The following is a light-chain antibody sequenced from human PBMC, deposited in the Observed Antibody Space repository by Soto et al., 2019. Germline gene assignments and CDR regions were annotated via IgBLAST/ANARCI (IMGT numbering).Light chain of an antibody. CDR2: GAS. V-gene: IGKV1-39*01. CDR3: QQGSFTLT. CDR1: QSISTY. J-gene: IGKJ4*02. Sequence: DIQMTQSPSSLAASVGARVTITCRASQSISTYLNWYQQKLGKAPKLLISGASRLQGGVPPRFSGSGSGTDFTLTISSLQPEDFATYYCQQGSFTLTFGGGTKLEIK.